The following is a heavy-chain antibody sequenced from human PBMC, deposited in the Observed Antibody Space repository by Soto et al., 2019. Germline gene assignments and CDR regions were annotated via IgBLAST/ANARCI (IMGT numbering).Heavy chain of an antibody. CDR1: GYSFTSYW. Sequence: GESLQISCKGSGYSFTSYWISWVRQMPGKGLEWMGRIDPSDSYTNYSPSFQGHVTISADKSISTAYLQWSSLKASDTAMYYCARQTAYYDFWSGYPPNYYYYGMDVWGQGTTVTVSS. CDR3: ARQTAYYDFWSGYPPNYYYYGMDV. J-gene: IGHJ6*02. D-gene: IGHD3-3*01. V-gene: IGHV5-10-1*01. CDR2: IDPSDSYT.